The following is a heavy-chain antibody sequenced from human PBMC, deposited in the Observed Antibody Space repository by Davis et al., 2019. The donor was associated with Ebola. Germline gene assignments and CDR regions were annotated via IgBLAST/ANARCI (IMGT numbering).Heavy chain of an antibody. Sequence: SLKISCAASGFTFDDYAMHWVRQAPGKGLEWVSGISWNSGSIGYADSVKGRFTISRDNAKNTLYLQMNSLRAEDTAVYYCARGPPGYCSSTSCPWRYFDLWGRGTLVTVSS. CDR2: ISWNSGSI. CDR3: ARGPPGYCSSTSCPWRYFDL. V-gene: IGHV3-9*01. D-gene: IGHD2-2*01. J-gene: IGHJ2*01. CDR1: GFTFDDYA.